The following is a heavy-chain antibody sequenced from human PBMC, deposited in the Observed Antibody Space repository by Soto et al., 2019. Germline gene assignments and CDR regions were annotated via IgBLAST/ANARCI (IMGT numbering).Heavy chain of an antibody. CDR1: GYTFTSYY. J-gene: IGHJ4*02. CDR2: INPSGGRT. Sequence: ASVKVSRKASGYTFTSYYMPWGRQAPGQGLGWMGIINPSGGRTSYAKKFQGRVTMPRDTSTSTVYMELSSLRSEDTAVYYCAREEYYDSSGYYYWGQGTLVNVSS. CDR3: AREEYYDSSGYYY. V-gene: IGHV1-46*01. D-gene: IGHD3-22*01.